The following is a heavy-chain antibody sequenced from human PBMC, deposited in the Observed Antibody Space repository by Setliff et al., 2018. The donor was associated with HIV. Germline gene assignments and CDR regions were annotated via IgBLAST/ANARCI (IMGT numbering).Heavy chain of an antibody. CDR2: IFHSGNT. D-gene: IGHD3-22*01. CDR3: ARVYDSTGYYFDF. V-gene: IGHV4-4*02. J-gene: IGHJ4*02. Sequence: SETLSLTCAVSGGSISSSNWWSWVRQSPGKGLEWIGEIFHSGNTNYNPSLRSRVTMSIDKSKKQFSLKVTSVTAADTAVYYCARVYDSTGYYFDFWGQGTLVTVPS. CDR1: GGSISSSNW.